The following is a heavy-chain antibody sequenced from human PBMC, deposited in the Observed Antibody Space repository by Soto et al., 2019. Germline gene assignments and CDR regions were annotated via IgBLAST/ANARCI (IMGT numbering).Heavy chain of an antibody. Sequence: GGSLRLSCAASGFTFSSYAMSWVRQAPGKGLEWVSAISGSGGSTYYADSVKGRFNISRDNYKNTLYLQMNSLRAEDTAVYYCAKDLEDIVVVPAGISYYYYYMDVWGKGTTVTVSS. D-gene: IGHD2-2*02. J-gene: IGHJ6*03. CDR2: ISGSGGST. CDR1: GFTFSSYA. CDR3: AKDLEDIVVVPAGISYYYYYMDV. V-gene: IGHV3-23*01.